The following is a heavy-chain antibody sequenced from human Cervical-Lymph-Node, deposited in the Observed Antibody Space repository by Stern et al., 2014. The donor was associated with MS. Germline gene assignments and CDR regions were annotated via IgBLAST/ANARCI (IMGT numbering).Heavy chain of an antibody. CDR1: GYTLTSYG. CDR2: ISAYNGHT. D-gene: IGHD1-26*01. V-gene: IGHV1-18*01. CDR3: ARERPIYGGNYYTRAFDY. J-gene: IGHJ4*02. Sequence: QMQLVQSGAEVKKPGASVKVSCKTSGYTLTSYGISWVRQAPGQGLEWMGWISAYNGHTNYAQKLQGRVTMTTDTSTNTAYMELRSLRSDDTAVYYCARERPIYGGNYYTRAFDYWGQGTLVTVSS.